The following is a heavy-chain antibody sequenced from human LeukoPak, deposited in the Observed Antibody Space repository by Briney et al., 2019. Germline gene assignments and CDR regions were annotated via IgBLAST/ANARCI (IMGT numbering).Heavy chain of an antibody. D-gene: IGHD5-18*01. J-gene: IGHJ5*02. CDR1: GYTFTSYG. CDR2: ISAYNGNT. CDR3: ARASRGYSYGPEVNWFDP. Sequence: ASVKVSCKASGYTFTSYGISWVRQAPGQGLEWMGWISAYNGNTNYAQRLQGRVTMTTDTSTSTAYMELRSLRSDDTAVYYCARASRGYSYGPEVNWFDPWGQGTLVTVSS. V-gene: IGHV1-18*01.